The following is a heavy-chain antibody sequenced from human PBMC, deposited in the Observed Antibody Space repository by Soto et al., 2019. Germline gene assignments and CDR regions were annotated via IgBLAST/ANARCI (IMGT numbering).Heavy chain of an antibody. Sequence: EVQLLESGGGLVQPGGSLRLSCAASGFTFSSYAMSWVRQAPGKGLEWVSAISGSGGSTYYADAVKGRFTISRDNSKNTLYLQMNSLRAEDTAVYYCARDLLIKDSSSWYYGMDVWGQGTTVTVSS. D-gene: IGHD6-13*01. V-gene: IGHV3-23*01. CDR3: ARDLLIKDSSSWYYGMDV. CDR2: ISGSGGST. CDR1: GFTFSSYA. J-gene: IGHJ6*02.